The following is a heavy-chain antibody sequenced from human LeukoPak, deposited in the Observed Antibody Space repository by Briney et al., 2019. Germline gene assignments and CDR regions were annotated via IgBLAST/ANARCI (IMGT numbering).Heavy chain of an antibody. CDR2: INPNSGGT. Sequence: ASVTVSCKASGYTFTGYYMHWVRQAPGQGLEWMGWINPNSGGTNYAQKFQGRVTMTRDTSISTAYMELSRLRSDDTAVYYCASFIAAAESGDYWGRGTLVTVSS. V-gene: IGHV1-2*02. J-gene: IGHJ4*02. CDR3: ASFIAAAESGDY. D-gene: IGHD6-13*01. CDR1: GYTFTGYY.